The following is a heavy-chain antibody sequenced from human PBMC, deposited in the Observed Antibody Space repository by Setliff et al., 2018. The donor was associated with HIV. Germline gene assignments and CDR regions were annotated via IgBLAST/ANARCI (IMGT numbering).Heavy chain of an antibody. J-gene: IGHJ4*02. CDR1: GYTFTSYY. Sequence: ASVKVSCKASGYTFTSYYMHWVRQAPGQGLEWMGIINPSGGSTSYAQRFQGRVTMTRDTSTGTVYMELSSLRSEDSAVYYCARQGFCSITSCYYFDSWGQGTLVTVSS. D-gene: IGHD2-2*01. CDR2: INPSGGST. V-gene: IGHV1-46*01. CDR3: ARQGFCSITSCYYFDS.